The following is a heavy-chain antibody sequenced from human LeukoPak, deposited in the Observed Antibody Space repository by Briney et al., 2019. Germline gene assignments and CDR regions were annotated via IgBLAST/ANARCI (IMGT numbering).Heavy chain of an antibody. D-gene: IGHD1-1*01. CDR3: ASANWNVGYYYAMDV. Sequence: QPGRSLRLSRAASGVPLSSYVMHGVRQAPDRGRAWGAVISHDGSNKYSADSVKGRFTISRDNSKNTLYLQMSRLRAVDTTVYYCASANWNVGYYYAMDVWGQGTTGTASS. J-gene: IGHJ6*01. CDR1: GVPLSSYV. CDR2: ISHDGSNK. V-gene: IGHV3-30-3*01.